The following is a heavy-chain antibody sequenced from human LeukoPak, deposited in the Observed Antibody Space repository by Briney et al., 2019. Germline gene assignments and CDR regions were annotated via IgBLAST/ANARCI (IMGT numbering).Heavy chain of an antibody. CDR1: GFTFSGYA. CDR3: ARVEAYYDSSAGIDY. V-gene: IGHV3-23*01. Sequence: GGSLRLSCAASGFTFSGYAMSWVRQAPGKGLEWVSAISGSGGSTYYADSVKGRFTISRDNSKNTLYLQMNSLRAEDTAVYYCARVEAYYDSSAGIDYWGQGTLVTVSS. CDR2: ISGSGGST. J-gene: IGHJ4*02. D-gene: IGHD3-22*01.